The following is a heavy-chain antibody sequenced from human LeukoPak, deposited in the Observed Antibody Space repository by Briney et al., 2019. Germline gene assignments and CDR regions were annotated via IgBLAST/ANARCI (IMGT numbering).Heavy chain of an antibody. CDR2: INPNSSGT. D-gene: IGHD3-22*01. CDR3: GRDNYDSSVYYMDG. Sequence: GASVTLSCTATGSTFTVYYMHWVRLGHGPGLGWVGLINPNSSGTNYEQPFLGRGTIIRDTSTRTPYMELSRLRSAATAVYYCGRDNYDSSVYYMDGWVKARTV. J-gene: IGHJ6*03. CDR1: GSTFTVYY. V-gene: IGHV1-2*02.